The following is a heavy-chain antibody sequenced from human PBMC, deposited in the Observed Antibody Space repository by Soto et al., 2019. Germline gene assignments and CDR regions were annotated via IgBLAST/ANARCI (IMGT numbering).Heavy chain of an antibody. CDR1: GFTFSDYY. D-gene: IGHD6-19*01. J-gene: IGHJ4*01. CDR3: ARADHRAAGPKHY. Sequence: QVQLVESGGGLVKPGGSLRLSCAASGFTFSDYYMSWIRQAPGKGLEWVSYISSSGSTIYYADSVKGRFTISRDNAKTALYLQMNRRRAEDTAVYDCARADHRAAGPKHYWGHGTLDTFSS. CDR2: ISSSGSTI. V-gene: IGHV3-11*01.